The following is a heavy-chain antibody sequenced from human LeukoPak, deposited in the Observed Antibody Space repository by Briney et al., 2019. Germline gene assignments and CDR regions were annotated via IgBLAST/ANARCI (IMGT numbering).Heavy chain of an antibody. Sequence: RGSLRLSCAASGFTVSSNYMSWVRQAPGKGLEWVSVIYSGGSTYYADSVKGRFTISRDNSKNTLYLQMNSLRAEDTAVYYCARDRGGIQLWSTWGQGTLVTVSS. J-gene: IGHJ5*02. CDR1: GFTVSSNY. D-gene: IGHD5-18*01. V-gene: IGHV3-66*01. CDR3: ARDRGGIQLWST. CDR2: IYSGGST.